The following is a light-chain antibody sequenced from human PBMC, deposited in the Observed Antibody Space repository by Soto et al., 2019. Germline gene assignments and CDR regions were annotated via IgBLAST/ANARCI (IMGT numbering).Light chain of an antibody. Sequence: IWFTQSPDTLSLSPGERATRSRRASQSVSSSYLAWYQQKPGQAPRLLIYGASSRATGIPDRFSGSGSGTDFTLTISRLEPEDFAVYYCQQYGSSPLTFGGGTKVDI. CDR3: QQYGSSPLT. J-gene: IGKJ4*01. CDR2: GAS. V-gene: IGKV3-20*01. CDR1: QSVSSSY.